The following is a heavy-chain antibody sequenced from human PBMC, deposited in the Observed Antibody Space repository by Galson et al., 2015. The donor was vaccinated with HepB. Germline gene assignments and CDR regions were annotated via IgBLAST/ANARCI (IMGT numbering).Heavy chain of an antibody. CDR2: ISDNSGEI. CDR3: ARQAYAPFFEY. J-gene: IGHJ4*02. D-gene: IGHD4-17*01. V-gene: IGHV3-23*01. CDR1: GFTFSSYA. Sequence: SLRLSCAASGFTFSSYAMSWVRQAPGKGLEWVSTISDNSGEIHFADSVKGRFTISRDNSKNTLYLQMNSLRAEDTAVYFCARQAYAPFFEYLGQGTLVTVSS.